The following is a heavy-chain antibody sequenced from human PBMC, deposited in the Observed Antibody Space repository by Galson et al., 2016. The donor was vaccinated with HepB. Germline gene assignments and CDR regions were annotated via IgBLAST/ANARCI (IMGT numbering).Heavy chain of an antibody. V-gene: IGHV2-5*01. J-gene: IGHJ3*02. CDR1: GFSLSPSGVG. Sequence: PALVKPTQTLTLTCSFSGFSLSPSGVGVGWIRHPPGKALEWLALIYWNDDKPYSPSLKSRLTITTDTSKNQVVLTMTNMDPVDTATYYCAHTYSIGWYSLSLHDAFDIWGQGTMVTVSS. CDR2: IYWNDDK. D-gene: IGHD6-13*01. CDR3: AHTYSIGWYSLSLHDAFDI.